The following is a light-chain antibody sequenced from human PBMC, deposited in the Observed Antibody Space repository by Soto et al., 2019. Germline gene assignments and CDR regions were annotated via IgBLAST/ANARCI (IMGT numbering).Light chain of an antibody. CDR3: QDSGSDFWV. Sequence: ELTQPPSVSVAPGETARITCDGNDIGFKSLHWYQQKSGQAPVLVLYDGVDRPSGIPERFSGSNSGNTATLTISRVEAGDEADYYCQDSGSDFWVFGGGTQLTVL. V-gene: IGLV3-21*02. J-gene: IGLJ3*02. CDR2: DGV. CDR1: DIGFKS.